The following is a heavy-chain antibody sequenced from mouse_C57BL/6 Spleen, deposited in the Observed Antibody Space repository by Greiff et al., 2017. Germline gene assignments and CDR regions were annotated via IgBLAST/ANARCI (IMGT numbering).Heavy chain of an antibody. CDR3: ARKDYGSSYFDY. J-gene: IGHJ2*01. Sequence: VKLQQPGAALVKPGASVKLSCKASGYTFTSYWMHWVKQRPGQGLEWIGMIHPNSGSTNYNEKFKSKATLTVDKSSSTAYMQLSSLTSEDSAVYYCARKDYGSSYFDYWGQGTTLTGSS. CDR2: IHPNSGST. V-gene: IGHV1-64*01. D-gene: IGHD1-1*01. CDR1: GYTFTSYW.